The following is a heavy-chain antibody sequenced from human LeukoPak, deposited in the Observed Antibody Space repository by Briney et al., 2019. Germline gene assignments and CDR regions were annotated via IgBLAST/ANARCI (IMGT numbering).Heavy chain of an antibody. J-gene: IGHJ4*02. D-gene: IGHD3-22*01. V-gene: IGHV3-15*01. CDR2: LKSKTDGGTT. CDR1: GFTFSNAW. Sequence: GGSLRLSCAASGFTFSNAWMSWVRQAPGKGLEWVGRLKSKTDGGTTDYAAPVKGRFTISRDDSKITLYLQMNSLKTEDTAVYYCTTDPDVYYYGSSGYLYWGQGTLVTVSS. CDR3: TTDPDVYYYGSSGYLY.